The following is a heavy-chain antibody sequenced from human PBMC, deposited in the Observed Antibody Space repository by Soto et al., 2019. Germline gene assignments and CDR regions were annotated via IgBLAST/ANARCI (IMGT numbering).Heavy chain of an antibody. CDR2: VHHSGST. D-gene: IGHD6-13*01. J-gene: IGHJ3*01. V-gene: IGHV4-39*01. CDR3: ASVRKQLDGRGWNPPKAFDV. CDR1: GDSIISGTHY. Sequence: QLQLRESGPGLVIPSETLSLTCTVSGDSIISGTHYWGWIRQAPGKGLEWIASVHHSGSTYYSPSLKSRVTISVDTATDKFSLRLSSVTAADTAVYYCASVRKQLDGRGWNPPKAFDVWGPGTLVTVSP.